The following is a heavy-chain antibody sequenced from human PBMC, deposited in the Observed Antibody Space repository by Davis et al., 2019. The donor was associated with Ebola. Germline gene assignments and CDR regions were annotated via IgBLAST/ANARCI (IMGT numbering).Heavy chain of an antibody. CDR1: GESFSSYY. J-gene: IGHJ5*02. CDR3: ARGYSGWFDP. Sequence: SETLSLTCAVYGESFSSYYWTWIRQPPGRGLEWIGEVNHSGSTRYNPSLESRVTITGDTSKNQFSLKLSSVTAADTAVYYCARGYSGWFDPWGQGTLVTVSS. D-gene: IGHD2-21*01. CDR2: VNHSGST. V-gene: IGHV4-34*01.